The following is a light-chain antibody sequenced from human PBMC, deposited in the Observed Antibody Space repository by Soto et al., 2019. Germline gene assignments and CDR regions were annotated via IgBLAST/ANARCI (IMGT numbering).Light chain of an antibody. J-gene: IGLJ3*02. CDR2: DVT. CDR1: SSDVGGYNF. V-gene: IGLV2-11*01. Sequence: QSALTQPRSVSGSPGQSVTISCNGTSSDVGGYNFVSWYQQHPGKAPKLMIYDVTKRPSGVPDRFSGSKSGNTASLTISGLQAEDEADYYCCSYAGSYTWVFGGGTKLTVL. CDR3: CSYAGSYTWV.